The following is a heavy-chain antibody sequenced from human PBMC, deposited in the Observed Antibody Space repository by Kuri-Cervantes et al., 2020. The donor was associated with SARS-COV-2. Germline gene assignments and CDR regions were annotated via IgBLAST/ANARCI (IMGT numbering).Heavy chain of an antibody. D-gene: IGHD5-18*01. Sequence: GESLKISCAASGFTFSSYWMHWVRQAPGKGLEWVAVISYDGSNKYYADSVKGRFTISRDNSKNTLYLQMNSLRAEDTAVYYCAKPPGAPGYSYGDDDYWGQGTLVTVSS. CDR3: AKPPGAPGYSYGDDDY. V-gene: IGHV3-30*18. CDR1: GFTFSSYW. J-gene: IGHJ4*02. CDR2: ISYDGSNK.